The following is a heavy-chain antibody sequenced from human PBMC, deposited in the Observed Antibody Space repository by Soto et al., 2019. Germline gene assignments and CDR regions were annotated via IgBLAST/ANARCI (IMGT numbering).Heavy chain of an antibody. CDR1: GYTFTNYA. CDR3: ARAPVGATLTDY. D-gene: IGHD1-26*01. Sequence: ASVKVSCKAPGYTFTNYAFTWVRQAPGQGLEWMGWISAYNGNTNYAQMFQGRVTMTTDTSTSTAYMALRSLRSDDTAMYSCARAPVGATLTDYWGQGTLVTVAS. CDR2: ISAYNGNT. V-gene: IGHV1-18*01. J-gene: IGHJ4*02.